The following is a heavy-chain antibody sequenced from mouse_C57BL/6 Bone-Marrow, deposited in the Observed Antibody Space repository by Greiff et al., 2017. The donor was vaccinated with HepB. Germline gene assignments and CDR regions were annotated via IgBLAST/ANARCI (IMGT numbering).Heavy chain of an antibody. CDR2: IHPNSGST. CDR3: ARYAPRGRNYFDY. V-gene: IGHV1-64*01. J-gene: IGHJ2*01. Sequence: QVQLQQPGAELVKPGASVKLSCKASGYTFTSYWMHWVKQRPGQGLEWIGMIHPNSGSTNYNEKFKSKATLTVDKSSSTAYMQLSSLTSEDSAVYYGARYAPRGRNYFDYWGQGTTLTVSS. CDR1: GYTFTSYW. D-gene: IGHD2-14*01.